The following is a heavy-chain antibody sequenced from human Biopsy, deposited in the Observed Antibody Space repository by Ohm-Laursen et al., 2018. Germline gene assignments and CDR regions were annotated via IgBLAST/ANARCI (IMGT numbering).Heavy chain of an antibody. CDR3: VREPKTGTAEAWYFDL. J-gene: IGHJ2*01. CDR2: ISYNERT. Sequence: TLSLTCSVSGASVKTSGYFWAWIRQRPGKGLEWIGYISYNERTHYNPSLTSRLAISFDTSNNRISLQLRSVNVADTAVYYCVREPKTGTAEAWYFDLWGRGSPVTVPS. CDR1: GASVKTSGYF. V-gene: IGHV4-31*03. D-gene: IGHD3-9*01.